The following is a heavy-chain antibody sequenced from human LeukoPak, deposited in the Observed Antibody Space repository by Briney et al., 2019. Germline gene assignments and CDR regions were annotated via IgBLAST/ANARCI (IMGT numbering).Heavy chain of an antibody. D-gene: IGHD3-10*01. CDR1: GFSLSTSGVG. J-gene: IGHJ5*02. V-gene: IGHV2-5*02. Sequence: SGPALVKPTQTLTLTCTFSGFSLSTSGVGVGWIRQPPGKALQWLALIYWDDEKYYSPSLKSRLSISRDTSRNQVVLTMTNMDPLDTATHFCAQSYYFGSRTYYNVWFAPWGLGTLVTVSS. CDR2: IYWDDEK. CDR3: AQSYYFGSRTYYNVWFAP.